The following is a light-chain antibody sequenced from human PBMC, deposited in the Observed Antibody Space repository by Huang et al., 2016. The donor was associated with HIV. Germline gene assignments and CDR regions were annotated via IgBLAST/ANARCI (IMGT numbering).Light chain of an antibody. CDR3: QQRSDWPLT. J-gene: IGKJ4*01. CDR2: DVS. CDR1: QSVRSY. V-gene: IGKV3-11*01. Sequence: EIVLTQSPGTLSLSPGERATLSCRASQSVRSYIAWYQQKPGQAPRLVMYDVSNKATGIPDRFSGSGTGTDFTLTISSLEPEDFAVYYCQQRSDWPLTFGGGTKVEI.